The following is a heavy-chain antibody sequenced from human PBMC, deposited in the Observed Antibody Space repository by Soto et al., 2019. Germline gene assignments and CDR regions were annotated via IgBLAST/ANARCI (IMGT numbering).Heavy chain of an antibody. Sequence: QVQLQESGPGLVKPSETLSLTCTVSGGSISSYYWSWIRQPPGKGLEWIGYIYYSGSTNYNPSLKRRVTISVDTSKNQFSLKLSSVTAADTAVYYCGRLRTAAAGTGWFDPWGQGTLVTVSS. V-gene: IGHV4-59*08. CDR2: IYYSGST. CDR1: GGSISSYY. J-gene: IGHJ5*02. D-gene: IGHD6-13*01. CDR3: GRLRTAAAGTGWFDP.